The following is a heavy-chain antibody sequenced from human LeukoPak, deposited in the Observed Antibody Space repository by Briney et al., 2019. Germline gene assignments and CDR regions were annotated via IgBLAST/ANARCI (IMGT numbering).Heavy chain of an antibody. J-gene: IGHJ4*02. CDR3: ARDHPHIVATQYYFDY. CDR2: INPNSGGT. V-gene: IGHV1-2*02. D-gene: IGHD5-12*01. Sequence: ASVKVSCKASGGTFSSYEISWVRQAPGQGLEWMGWINPNSGGTNYAQKFQGRVTMTRDTSISTAYMELSRLRSDDTAVYYCARDHPHIVATQYYFDYWGQGTLVTVSS. CDR1: GGTFSSYE.